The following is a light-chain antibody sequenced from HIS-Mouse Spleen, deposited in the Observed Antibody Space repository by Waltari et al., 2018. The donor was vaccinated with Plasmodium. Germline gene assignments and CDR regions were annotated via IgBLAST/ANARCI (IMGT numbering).Light chain of an antibody. J-gene: IGLJ2*01. CDR2: EGS. CDR3: CSYAGSSTVV. V-gene: IGLV2-23*01. CDR1: SSYVGSYNL. Sequence: QSALTQPASVSGSPGQSITISCTGTSSYVGSYNLVSWYQQHPGKAPKLMIYEGSKRPSGVSNRFYGSKSGNTASLTISGLQAEDEADYYCCSYAGSSTVVFGGGTKLTVL.